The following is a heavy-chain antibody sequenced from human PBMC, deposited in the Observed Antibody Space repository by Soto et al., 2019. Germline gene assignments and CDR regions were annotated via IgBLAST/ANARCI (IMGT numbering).Heavy chain of an antibody. D-gene: IGHD2-8*01. V-gene: IGHV3-48*03. CDR1: GFTFSSYE. Sequence: PGGSLRLSCAASGFTFSSYEMNWVRQAPGKGLEWVSYISSSGSTIYYADSVKGRFTISRDNAKNSLYLQMNSLRAEDTAVYYCARLVLMLYALDYWGQGTLVTVSS. CDR2: ISSSGSTI. J-gene: IGHJ4*02. CDR3: ARLVLMLYALDY.